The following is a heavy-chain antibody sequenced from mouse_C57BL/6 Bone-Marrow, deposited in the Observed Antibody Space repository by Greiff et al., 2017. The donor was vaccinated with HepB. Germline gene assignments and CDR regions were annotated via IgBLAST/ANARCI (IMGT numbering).Heavy chain of an antibody. V-gene: IGHV1-84*01. Sequence: VHLVESGPELVKPGASVKISCKASGYTFTDYYINWVKQRPGQGLEWIGWIYPGSGNTKYNEKFKGKATLTVDTSSSTAYMQLSSLTSEDSAVYFCARESYYSLFDYWGQGTTLTVSS. CDR3: ARESYYSLFDY. D-gene: IGHD2-12*01. J-gene: IGHJ2*01. CDR2: IYPGSGNT. CDR1: GYTFTDYY.